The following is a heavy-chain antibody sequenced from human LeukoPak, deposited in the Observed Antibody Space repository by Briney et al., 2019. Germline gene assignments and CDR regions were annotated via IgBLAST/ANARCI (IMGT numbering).Heavy chain of an antibody. CDR2: IYYSGST. CDR1: GGSISSSSYY. Sequence: SETLSLTCTVSGGSISSSSYYWGWIRQPPGKGLEWIERIYYSGSTYYNPSLKSRVTISVDTSKNQFSLKLSSVTAADTAVYYCARRGVVVPAAMHDAFDIWGQGTMVTVSS. D-gene: IGHD2-2*01. CDR3: ARRGVVVPAAMHDAFDI. V-gene: IGHV4-39*01. J-gene: IGHJ3*02.